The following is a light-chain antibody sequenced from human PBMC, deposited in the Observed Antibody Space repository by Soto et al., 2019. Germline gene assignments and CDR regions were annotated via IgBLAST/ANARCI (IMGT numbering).Light chain of an antibody. J-gene: IGKJ1*01. Sequence: DFQMTQSPSTLSASVGDRVTITCRASQNINNWVAWYQQKPGKAPKFLIYDASTLQRGVPSRFSGSGFGTEFSLTITSLQPDDLGINYCKNTRTFGKGTRWRSN. CDR2: DAS. CDR1: QNINNW. V-gene: IGKV1-5*01. CDR3: KNTRT.